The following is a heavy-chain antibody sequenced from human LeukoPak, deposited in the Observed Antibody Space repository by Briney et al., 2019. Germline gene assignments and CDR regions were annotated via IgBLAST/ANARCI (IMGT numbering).Heavy chain of an antibody. CDR3: ARDPRYFDWLFYGMDV. J-gene: IGHJ6*02. D-gene: IGHD3-9*01. Sequence: AGRSLRLSCAASGFTFSSFGMHWVRQAPGKGLEWVAVIWYDASNKYYADSVKGRFTISRDNSKNTLYLQMNSLRAEDTAVYYCARDPRYFDWLFYGMDVWGQGTTVTVSS. V-gene: IGHV3-33*01. CDR2: IWYDASNK. CDR1: GFTFSSFG.